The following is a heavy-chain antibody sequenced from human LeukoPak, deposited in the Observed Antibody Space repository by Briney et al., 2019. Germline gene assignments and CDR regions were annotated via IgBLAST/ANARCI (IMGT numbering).Heavy chain of an antibody. CDR3: ASRSSGSYPEFDY. J-gene: IGHJ4*02. Sequence: SETLSLTCTVSGGSISSGGYYRGWIRQHPGKGLEWIGYIYYSGSTYYNPSLKSRVTISVDTSKNQFSLKLSSVTAADTAVYYCASRSSGSYPEFDYWGQGTLVTVSS. CDR1: GGSISSGGYY. V-gene: IGHV4-31*03. CDR2: IYYSGST. D-gene: IGHD1-26*01.